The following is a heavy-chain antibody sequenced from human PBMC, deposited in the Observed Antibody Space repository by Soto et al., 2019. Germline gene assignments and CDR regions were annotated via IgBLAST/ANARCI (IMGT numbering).Heavy chain of an antibody. CDR3: TKASHWSIISPTHDH. CDR2: INGGDDSK. Sequence: PGGSLRLSCAVSGFTFRSSPMSWVRRAPGKGLEWVSGINGGDDSKHYAESVRGRFTIIRDNSKNTLLLQMNSLRVEDTAIYYCTKASHWSIISPTHDHWGQGTQVTVSS. V-gene: IGHV3-23*01. J-gene: IGHJ4*02. D-gene: IGHD3-3*01. CDR1: GFTFRSSP.